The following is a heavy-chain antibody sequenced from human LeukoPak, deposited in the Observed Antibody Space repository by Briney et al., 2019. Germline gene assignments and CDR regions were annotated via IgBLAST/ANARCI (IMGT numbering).Heavy chain of an antibody. D-gene: IGHD1-26*01. J-gene: IGHJ6*02. CDR3: ARGGELLPMGYYYYGMDV. V-gene: IGHV3-23*01. Sequence: PGGSLRLSCAASGFTFSSYAMSWVRQAPGKGLEWVSAISGSGGSTYYADSVKGRFTISRDNSKNTLYLQMNSLRAEDTAVYYCARGGELLPMGYYYYGMDVWGQGTTVTVSS. CDR2: ISGSGGST. CDR1: GFTFSSYA.